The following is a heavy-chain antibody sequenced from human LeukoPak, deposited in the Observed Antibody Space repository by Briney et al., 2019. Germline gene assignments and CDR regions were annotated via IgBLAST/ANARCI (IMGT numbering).Heavy chain of an antibody. J-gene: IGHJ4*02. CDR3: AREDSDREQLGDY. Sequence: ASVKVSCKASGYTFTGYYLHWVRQAPGQGLEWMGWINPNSGGTNYAQKFQGWVTTTRDTSISTAYMELSRLRSDDTAVYYCAREDSDREQLGDYWGQGTLVTVSS. CDR2: INPNSGGT. D-gene: IGHD5-18*01. V-gene: IGHV1-2*04. CDR1: GYTFTGYY.